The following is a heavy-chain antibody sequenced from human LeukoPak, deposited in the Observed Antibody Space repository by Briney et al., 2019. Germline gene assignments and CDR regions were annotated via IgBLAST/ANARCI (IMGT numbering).Heavy chain of an antibody. V-gene: IGHV3-48*01. J-gene: IGHJ4*02. D-gene: IGHD4-11*01. Sequence: PGGSLRLSCAASGFTFSSYSMNWVRQAPGKGLEWVSKITSSSSTAFYADSVKGRFTISRDNAKNSLYLQMNSLRAEDTAVYYCTREDHSNYNYWGQGTLVTVSS. CDR2: ITSSSSTA. CDR1: GFTFSSYS. CDR3: TREDHSNYNY.